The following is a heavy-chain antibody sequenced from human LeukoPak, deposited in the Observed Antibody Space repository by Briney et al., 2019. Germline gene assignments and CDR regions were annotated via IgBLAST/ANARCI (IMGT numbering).Heavy chain of an antibody. CDR3: ARLPTHYDILTGYYKKGIQLDY. CDR2: INPNSGGT. V-gene: IGHV1-2*02. D-gene: IGHD3-9*01. J-gene: IGHJ4*02. CDR1: GYTFTGYY. Sequence: GASVKVSCKASGYTFTGYYIHWVRQAPGQGLEWMGWINPNSGGTNYAQKFQGRVTMTRDTSISTAYMELSSLRSEDTAVYYCARLPTHYDILTGYYKKGIQLDYWGQGTLVTVSS.